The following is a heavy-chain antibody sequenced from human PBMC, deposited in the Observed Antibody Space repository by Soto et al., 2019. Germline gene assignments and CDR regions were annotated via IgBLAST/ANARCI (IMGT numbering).Heavy chain of an antibody. V-gene: IGHV4-39*07. CDR1: GGSISSSSYY. J-gene: IGHJ4*02. D-gene: IGHD2-2*01. CDR3: ARGPPLYCSSTSCYWGAFDY. CDR2: IYHSGST. Sequence: PSETLSLTCTVSGGSISSSSYYWGWIRQPPGKGLEWIGSIYHSGSTNYNPSLKSRVTISVDTSKNQFSLKLSSVTAADTAVYYCARGPPLYCSSTSCYWGAFDYWGQGTLVTVSS.